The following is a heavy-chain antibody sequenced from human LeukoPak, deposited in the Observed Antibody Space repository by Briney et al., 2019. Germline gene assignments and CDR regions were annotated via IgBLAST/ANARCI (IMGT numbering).Heavy chain of an antibody. Sequence: SETLSLTCTVSCASFSSSTYYWAWIRQPPGRGLEWIGSISYGGSTYYNPSLKSRVTMSVDTSKNQFSLNLSSVTAADTAVYYCARHAGGIAAAGTRPFDYWGQGTLLTVSS. CDR3: ARHAGGIAAAGTRPFDY. D-gene: IGHD6-13*01. J-gene: IGHJ4*02. CDR2: ISYGGST. V-gene: IGHV4-39*01. CDR1: CASFSSSTYY.